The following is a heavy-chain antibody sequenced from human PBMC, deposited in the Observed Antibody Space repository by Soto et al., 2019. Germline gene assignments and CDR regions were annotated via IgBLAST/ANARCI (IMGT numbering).Heavy chain of an antibody. J-gene: IGHJ6*02. CDR3: ARDCWGGSCSSAVSYHYYGLDV. D-gene: IGHD2-15*01. Sequence: GASVKVSCKASGYTFTSYVISWVRQAPGQGLEWMGWISAYNGNTNYAQKLQGRVTMTTDTSTSTAYMELRSLRSDDTAGYSCARDCWGGSCSSAVSYHYYGLDVWGQGTTVTPSS. V-gene: IGHV1-18*04. CDR2: ISAYNGNT. CDR1: GYTFTSYV.